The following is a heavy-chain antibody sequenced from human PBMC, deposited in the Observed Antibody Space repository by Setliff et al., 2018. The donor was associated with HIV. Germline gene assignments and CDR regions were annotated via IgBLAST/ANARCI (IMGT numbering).Heavy chain of an antibody. Sequence: QPGGSLRLSCAASGFTFSSSWMTWVRQAPGKGLEWVSYITSSSDTIYYANSVKGRFTISRDNSKSTLFLQMNSLRAEDTAIYYCAKLVFYSGSHRYFQHWGQGSLVTVSS. CDR1: GFTFSSSW. CDR3: AKLVFYSGSHRYFQH. J-gene: IGHJ1*01. CDR2: ITSSSDTI. V-gene: IGHV3-48*01. D-gene: IGHD1-26*01.